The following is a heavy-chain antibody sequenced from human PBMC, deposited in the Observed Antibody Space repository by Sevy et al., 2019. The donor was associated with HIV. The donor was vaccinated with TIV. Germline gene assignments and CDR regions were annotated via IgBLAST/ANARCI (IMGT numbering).Heavy chain of an antibody. CDR2: VSKSGTT. CDR1: GGXISTSTYF. V-gene: IGHV4-39*01. D-gene: IGHD2-21*02. Sequence: SETLSLTCTVSGGXISTSTYFWGWIRQSPGKGLDWIGSVSKSGTTFYNPSLKSRVTVSVDTSKNRFSLDLTSITASDTAVYYCARISATAITDXWGHGTLVTVSS. CDR3: ARISATAITDX. J-gene: IGHJ5*02.